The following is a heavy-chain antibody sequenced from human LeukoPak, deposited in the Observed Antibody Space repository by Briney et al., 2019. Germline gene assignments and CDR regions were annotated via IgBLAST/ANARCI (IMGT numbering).Heavy chain of an antibody. D-gene: IGHD1-26*01. J-gene: IGHJ4*02. Sequence: GGSLRLSCAASGFTFSSYAMSWVRQAPGKGLEWVSTIRGSDGYTYYADSVKGRFTISRDNSKNALYLQMNSLRAEDSAVYYCARGKIFVGATSYWGQGTLVTVSS. V-gene: IGHV3-23*01. CDR3: ARGKIFVGATSY. CDR1: GFTFSSYA. CDR2: IRGSDGYT.